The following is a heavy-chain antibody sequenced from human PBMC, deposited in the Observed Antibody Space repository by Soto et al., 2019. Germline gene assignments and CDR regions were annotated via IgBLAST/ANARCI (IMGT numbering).Heavy chain of an antibody. D-gene: IGHD2-15*01. V-gene: IGHV3-30-3*01. J-gene: IGHJ4*02. CDR2: ISYDGSNK. CDR1: GFTFSSYA. CDR3: ARAGYCSGGSCYPEPAY. Sequence: QVQLVESGGGVVQPGRSLRLSCAASGFTFSSYAMHWVRQAPGKGLEWVAVISYDGSNKYYADSVKGRFTISRDNSKNTQYLQMNSPRAEDTAVYYCARAGYCSGGSCYPEPAYWGQGTLVTVSS.